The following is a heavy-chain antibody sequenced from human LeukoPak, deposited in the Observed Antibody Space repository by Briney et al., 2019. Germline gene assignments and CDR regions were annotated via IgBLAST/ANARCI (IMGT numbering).Heavy chain of an antibody. J-gene: IGHJ4*02. CDR1: EFAFSSYA. CDR3: VKGGQGAVAGFGLDY. CDR2: ISNNGGST. Sequence: GGSLRLSCSASEFAFSSYAMHWVRQAPGKGLEYVSAISNNGGSTYYADSVKGRFTISRDNSKNTLYLQMSSLRAEDTAVYYCVKGGQGAVAGFGLDYWGQGTLVVVSS. V-gene: IGHV3-64D*09. D-gene: IGHD6-19*01.